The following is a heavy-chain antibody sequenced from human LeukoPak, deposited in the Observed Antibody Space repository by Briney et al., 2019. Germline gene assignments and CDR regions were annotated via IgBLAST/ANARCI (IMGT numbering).Heavy chain of an antibody. CDR3: ARWLDI. J-gene: IGHJ6*02. Sequence: AGGSLRRSCAASGFTFSSYAMSWVRQAPWKGLEWVSAISGSGGSTYYAESVKGRFTISRPNSKNTQYSQLNSSGAEDTAVCYSARWLDIWGQGTTVTVSS. CDR1: GFTFSSYA. D-gene: IGHD5-24*01. V-gene: IGHV3-23*01. CDR2: ISGSGGST.